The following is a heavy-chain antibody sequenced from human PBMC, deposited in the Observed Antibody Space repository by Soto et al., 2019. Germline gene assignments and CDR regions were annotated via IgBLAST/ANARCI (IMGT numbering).Heavy chain of an antibody. Sequence: QVQLVQSGAEVKKPGSSVKVSCKASGGTFSSYTLNWVRQARGQGLEWMGRIIPILDIAEYAQQLQGRVTIPADKSTNTAYMELRSLRSDDTAVYYCAREAVSGRTGFDYWGQGTLVTVSS. CDR3: AREAVSGRTGFDY. CDR2: IIPILDIA. J-gene: IGHJ4*02. V-gene: IGHV1-69*08. CDR1: GGTFSSYT. D-gene: IGHD6-19*01.